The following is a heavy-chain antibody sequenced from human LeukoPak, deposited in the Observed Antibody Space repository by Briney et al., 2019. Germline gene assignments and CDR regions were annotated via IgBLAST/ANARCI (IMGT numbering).Heavy chain of an antibody. CDR1: GYSISRGYH. D-gene: IGHD1-14*01. CDR3: ARINFNPDY. J-gene: IGHJ4*02. Sequence: PSETLSLTCSVSGYSISRGYHWAWVRQPPGKGLEWIGSVHHSGATYYNPSLNSRLTISADTSKNQFSLKMDSVTAADTAVYYYARINFNPDYWGQGTLVSVSS. CDR2: VHHSGAT. V-gene: IGHV4-38-2*02.